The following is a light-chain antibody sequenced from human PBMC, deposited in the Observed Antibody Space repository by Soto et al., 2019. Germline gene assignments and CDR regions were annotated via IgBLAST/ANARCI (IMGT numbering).Light chain of an antibody. CDR3: KSYTSASTYV. Sequence: QSALTQPASVSGSPGQSITISCTGTGSVIGTYNYVSWYQHHPGKAPKFIIYDVTNRPSGVSDRFSGSKSGNTASPTISGLQAEDEADYFCKSYTSASTYVFGTGTKVTVL. V-gene: IGLV2-14*03. CDR1: GSVIGTYNY. J-gene: IGLJ1*01. CDR2: DVT.